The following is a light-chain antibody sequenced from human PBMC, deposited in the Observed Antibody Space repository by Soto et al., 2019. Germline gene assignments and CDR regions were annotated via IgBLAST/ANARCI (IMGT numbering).Light chain of an antibody. CDR1: QSVAANY. Sequence: EVVLTQSPGTLSLSPGERATLSCRASQSVAANYLAWYQQKRGQAPRLLIYGASSRATGIPDRFSCSGSGTDFTLTISRLEPEDFSVYSCHQYGTAPLTFGPGTKVDIK. J-gene: IGKJ3*01. CDR3: HQYGTAPLT. V-gene: IGKV3-20*01. CDR2: GAS.